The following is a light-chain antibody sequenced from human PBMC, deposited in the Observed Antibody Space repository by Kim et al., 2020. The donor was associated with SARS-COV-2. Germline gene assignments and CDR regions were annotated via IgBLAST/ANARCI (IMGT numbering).Light chain of an antibody. V-gene: IGLV2-11*01. CDR2: DVS. J-gene: IGLJ2*01. CDR3: CSYAGSYGVV. CDR1: SSDGGGYNY. Sequence: GQSVTISCNGTSSDGGGYNYVSWYQQHPGKAPKLMIYDVSKRPSGVPDRFSGSKSGNTASLTISGLQAEDEADYYCCSYAGSYGVVFGGGTQLTVL.